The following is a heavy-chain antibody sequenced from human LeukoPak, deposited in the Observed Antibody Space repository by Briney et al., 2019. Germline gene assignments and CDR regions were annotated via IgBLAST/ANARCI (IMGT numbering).Heavy chain of an antibody. CDR2: IYYRGST. D-gene: IGHD3-22*01. Sequence: TSETLSLTCTDSGGSISSDYWSWIRQPPGKGLEWIGYIYYRGSTNYNPSLKSRVTISVDTSKNQFSLKLSSVTAADTAVYYCARLSGYSSGHYYSDYWGQGTLVTVSS. CDR1: GGSISSDY. J-gene: IGHJ4*02. V-gene: IGHV4-59*01. CDR3: ARLSGYSSGHYYSDY.